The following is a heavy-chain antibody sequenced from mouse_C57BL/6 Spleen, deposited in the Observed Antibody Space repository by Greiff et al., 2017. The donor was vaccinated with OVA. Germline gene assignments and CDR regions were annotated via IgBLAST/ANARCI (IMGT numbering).Heavy chain of an antibody. CDR1: GYAFSSSW. V-gene: IGHV1-82*01. D-gene: IGHD1-1*01. CDR3: ARYYDY. CDR2: IYPGDGDT. J-gene: IGHJ2*01. Sequence: QVQLKESGPELVKPGASVKISCKASGYAFSSSWMNWVKQRPGKGLEWIGRIYPGDGDTNYNGKFKGKATLTADKSSSTAYMQLSSLTSEDSAVCFWARYYDYWGQGTTLTVSS.